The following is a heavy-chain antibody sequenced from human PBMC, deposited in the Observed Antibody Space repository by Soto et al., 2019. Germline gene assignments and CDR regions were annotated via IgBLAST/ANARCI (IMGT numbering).Heavy chain of an antibody. Sequence: QVQLVQSGAEVKKPGASVKVSCKTSGYTFTTYGVSWVRQAPGLGLEWMGWISGNNGNTNSAPKFHCTVSMSTDTSTSPAYMELRSLRSDVTAVYYCASDDLVDMILYNCEHYFDYWGQGTRVTVSS. V-gene: IGHV1-18*01. D-gene: IGHD1-20*01. CDR2: ISGNNGNT. CDR3: ASDDLVDMILYNCEHYFDY. CDR1: GYTFTTYG. J-gene: IGHJ4*02.